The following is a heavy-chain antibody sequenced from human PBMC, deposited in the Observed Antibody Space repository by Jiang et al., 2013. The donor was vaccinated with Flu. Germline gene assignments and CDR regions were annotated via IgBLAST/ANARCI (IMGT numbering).Heavy chain of an antibody. Sequence: PSETLSLTCTVSGGSISSSSYYWGWIRQPPGKGLEWIGSIYYSGSTYYNPSLKSRVTISVDTSKNQFSLKLSSVTAADTAVYYCARHYYDFWSGYETNYYYYGMDVWGQGTTVTVSS. V-gene: IGHV4-39*01. J-gene: IGHJ6*02. CDR1: GGSISSSSYY. CDR3: ARHYYDFWSGYETNYYYYGMDV. CDR2: IYYSGST. D-gene: IGHD3-3*01.